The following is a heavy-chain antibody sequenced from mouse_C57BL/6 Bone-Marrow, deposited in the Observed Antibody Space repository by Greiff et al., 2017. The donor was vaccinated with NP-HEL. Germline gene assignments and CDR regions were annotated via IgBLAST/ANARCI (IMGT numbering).Heavy chain of an antibody. CDR3: AVRGNHESAMDY. J-gene: IGHJ4*01. CDR2: IYPRSGNT. D-gene: IGHD2-1*01. CDR1: GYTFTSYG. V-gene: IGHV1-81*01. Sequence: VMLVESGAELARPGASVKLSCKASGYTFTSYGISWVKQRTGQGLEWIGEIYPRSGNTYYNEKFKGKATLTADKSSSTAYMELRSLTSEDSAVYFCAVRGNHESAMDYWGQGTSVTVSS.